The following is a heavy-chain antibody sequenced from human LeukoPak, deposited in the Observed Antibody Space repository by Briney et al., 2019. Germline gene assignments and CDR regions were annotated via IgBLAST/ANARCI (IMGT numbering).Heavy chain of an antibody. CDR2: ISSSSSYI. D-gene: IGHD3-22*01. V-gene: IGHV3-21*01. CDR3: ARNYYYDTGGYDTNWYFDL. CDR1: GLNFNNAW. J-gene: IGHJ2*01. Sequence: GGSLRLSCAASGLNFNNAWMSWVRQAPGKGLEWVSSISSSSSYIYYADSVKGRFTISRDNAKNSLYLQMNSLRAEDTAVYYCARNYYYDTGGYDTNWYFDLWGRGTLVTVSS.